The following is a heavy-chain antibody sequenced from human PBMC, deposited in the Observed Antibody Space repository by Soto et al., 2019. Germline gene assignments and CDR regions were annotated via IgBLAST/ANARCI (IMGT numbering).Heavy chain of an antibody. CDR2: IYYSGST. D-gene: IGHD2-15*01. Sequence: QVQLQESGPGLVKPSETLSLTCTVSGGSVSSGSYYWSWIRQPPGKGLEWIGYIYYSGSTNYNPSLKSRVTISVDTSKNQFSLKLSSVTAADTAVYYCARGERGRIWGPMDVWGQGTTVTVSS. CDR3: ARGERGRIWGPMDV. J-gene: IGHJ6*02. V-gene: IGHV4-61*01. CDR1: GGSVSSGSYY.